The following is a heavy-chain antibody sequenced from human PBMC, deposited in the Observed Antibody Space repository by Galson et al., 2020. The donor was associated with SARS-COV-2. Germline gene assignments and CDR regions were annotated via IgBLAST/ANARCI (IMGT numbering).Heavy chain of an antibody. Sequence: GGSLRLSCAPSGFTFSSYAMSWVRQAPGKGLEWVSAISGSGGSTYYADSVKGRFTISRDNSRNTLYLQMNSLRAEDTAVYYCAKEAGRYSNYVEYMDVWGKGTTVTVSS. CDR2: ISGSGGST. D-gene: IGHD4-4*01. CDR3: AKEAGRYSNYVEYMDV. CDR1: GFTFSSYA. V-gene: IGHV3-23*01. J-gene: IGHJ6*03.